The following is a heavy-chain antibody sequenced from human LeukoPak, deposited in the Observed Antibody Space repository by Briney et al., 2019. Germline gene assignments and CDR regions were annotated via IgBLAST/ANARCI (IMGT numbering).Heavy chain of an antibody. V-gene: IGHV1-18*01. Sequence: ASVKVSCKASGGTFSSYAISWVRQAPGQGLEWMGWISAYNGNIYYAQKFQGRVTMTTDTSTSTAYMELTSLRSDDTAVYYCARGTVTRGNYYYYGMDVWGQGTTVTVSS. CDR1: GGTFSSYA. CDR2: ISAYNGNI. D-gene: IGHD4-17*01. CDR3: ARGTVTRGNYYYYGMDV. J-gene: IGHJ6*02.